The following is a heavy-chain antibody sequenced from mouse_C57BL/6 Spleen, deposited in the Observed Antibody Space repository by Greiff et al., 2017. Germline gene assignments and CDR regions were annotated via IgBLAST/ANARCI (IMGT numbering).Heavy chain of an antibody. J-gene: IGHJ4*01. D-gene: IGHD1-1*01. Sequence: EVKVVESGGGLVKPGGSLKLSCAASGFTFSSYAMSWVRQTPEKRLEWVATISDGGSYTYYPDNVKGRFTISRDNAKNNLYLQMSHLKSEDTAMYYCARGLRVYYYAMDYWGQGTSVTVSS. CDR1: GFTFSSYA. V-gene: IGHV5-4*03. CDR2: ISDGGSYT. CDR3: ARGLRVYYYAMDY.